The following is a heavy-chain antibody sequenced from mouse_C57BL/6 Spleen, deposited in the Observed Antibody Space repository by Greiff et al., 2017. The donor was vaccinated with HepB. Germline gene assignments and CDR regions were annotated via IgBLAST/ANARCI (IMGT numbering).Heavy chain of an antibody. D-gene: IGHD1-1*01. CDR1: GYSITSGYY. J-gene: IGHJ2*01. CDR3: ASLITTVVKGYYFDY. V-gene: IGHV3-6*01. CDR2: ISYDGSN. Sequence: ESGPGLVKPSQSLSLTCSVTGYSITSGYYWNWIRQFPGNKLEWMGYISYDGSNNYNPSLKNRISITRDTSKNQFFLKLNSVTTEDTATYYCASLITTVVKGYYFDYWGQGTTLTVSS.